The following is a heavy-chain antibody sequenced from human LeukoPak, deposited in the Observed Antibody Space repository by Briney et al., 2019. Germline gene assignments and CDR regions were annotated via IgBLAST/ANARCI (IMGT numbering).Heavy chain of an antibody. J-gene: IGHJ4*02. CDR2: IYYSGST. Sequence: PSETLSLTCTVSGGSISSGGYYWSWIRQHPGKGLEWIGYIYYSGSTYYNPSLKSRVTISVDTSKNQFSLKLSSVTAADTAVYYCARGREASPDYWGQGTLVTVSS. CDR1: GGSISSGGYY. V-gene: IGHV4-31*03. D-gene: IGHD5-12*01. CDR3: ARGREASPDY.